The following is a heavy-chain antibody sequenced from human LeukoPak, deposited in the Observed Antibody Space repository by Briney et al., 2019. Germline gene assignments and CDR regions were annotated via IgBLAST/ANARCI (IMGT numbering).Heavy chain of an antibody. Sequence: SQTLSLTCTVSGGSISSGDYYWSWIRQPPGKGLEWIGYIYYSGSTYYNPSLKSRVTISVDTSKNQFSLKLSSVTAADTAVYYCARDQSLYGDYQTDYYYYGMDVWGQGTTVTVSS. CDR2: IYYSGST. D-gene: IGHD4-17*01. J-gene: IGHJ6*02. V-gene: IGHV4-30-4*01. CDR3: ARDQSLYGDYQTDYYYYGMDV. CDR1: GGSISSGDYY.